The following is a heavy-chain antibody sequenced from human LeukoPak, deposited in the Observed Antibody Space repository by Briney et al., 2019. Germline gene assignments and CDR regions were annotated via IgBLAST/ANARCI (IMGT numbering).Heavy chain of an antibody. Sequence: PSETLSLTCTVSGGSVSSYYWSWIRRPPGKGLEWIGYIYTSGGTNYNPSLSSRVTISVDTSKNQFSLNLSSVTAADTAVYYCARRHHYYYYMDVWGKGTTVTVSS. V-gene: IGHV4-4*09. CDR3: ARRHHYYYYMDV. CDR1: GGSVSSYY. CDR2: IYTSGGT. J-gene: IGHJ6*03.